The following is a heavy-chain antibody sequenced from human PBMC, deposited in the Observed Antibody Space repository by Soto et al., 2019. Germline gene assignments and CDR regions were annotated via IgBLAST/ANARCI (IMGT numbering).Heavy chain of an antibody. CDR1: NGSFSVYY. D-gene: IGHD3-22*01. J-gene: IGHJ3*02. CDR2: INHSGST. Sequence: SETLSLTCAVYNGSFSVYYWTWIRQTPGKGLEWIGEINHSGSTNYNPSLKSRVAISVDTSKNQFSLKLSSVTAADTAVYCCARDSTRRGACDIWGQGTMVTVSS. CDR3: ARDSTRRGACDI. V-gene: IGHV4-34*01.